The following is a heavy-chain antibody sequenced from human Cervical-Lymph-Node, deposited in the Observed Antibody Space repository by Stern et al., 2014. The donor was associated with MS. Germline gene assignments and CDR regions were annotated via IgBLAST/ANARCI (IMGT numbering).Heavy chain of an antibody. CDR1: GFTFSSYD. CDR3: ASLVVPAAISY. D-gene: IGHD2-2*02. J-gene: IGHJ4*02. V-gene: IGHV3-13*01. CDR2: IGTAGDT. Sequence: EVQLVESGGGLVQPVGSLRLSCAASGFTFSSYDMHWVRQATGKGLEWVSAIGTAGDTYYPGSVKGRFTISRENAKNSLYLQMNSLRAGDTAVYYCASLVVPAAISYWGQGTLVTVSS.